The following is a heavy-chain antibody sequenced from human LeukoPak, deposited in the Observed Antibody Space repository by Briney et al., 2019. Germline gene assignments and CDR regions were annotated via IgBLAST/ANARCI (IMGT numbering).Heavy chain of an antibody. V-gene: IGHV5-51*01. CDR2: IYPADSDT. J-gene: IGHJ4*02. CDR3: ARQASSWRFDY. D-gene: IGHD6-13*01. Sequence: KRGKSLKISCRGSGYSFNGYWIGWVRQMPGKGLEWMGIIYPADSDTRYSPSFQGQVTLSVDKSISTAYLQWSSLKASDTAMYYCARQASSWRFDYWGQGTLVTVSS. CDR1: GYSFNGYW.